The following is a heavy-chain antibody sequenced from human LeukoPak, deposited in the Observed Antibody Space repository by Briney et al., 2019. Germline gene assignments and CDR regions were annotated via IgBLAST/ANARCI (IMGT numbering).Heavy chain of an antibody. CDR3: ARDLPVTTNPGGMTPYYFDY. J-gene: IGHJ4*02. CDR2: IKQDGSEK. CDR1: RFTFSSYW. D-gene: IGHD4-17*01. V-gene: IGHV3-7*05. Sequence: QPGRSLRLSCAASRFTFSSYWMSWVRQAPGKGLEWVANIKQDGSEKYYVDSVKGRFTISRDNAKNSLYLQMNSLRAEDTAVYYCARDLPVTTNPGGMTPYYFDYWGQGTLVTVSS.